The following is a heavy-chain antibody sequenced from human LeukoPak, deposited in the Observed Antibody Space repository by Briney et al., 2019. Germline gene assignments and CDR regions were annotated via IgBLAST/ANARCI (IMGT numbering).Heavy chain of an antibody. CDR2: IYYSGST. V-gene: IGHV4-59*01. D-gene: IGHD6-13*01. Sequence: PSETLSLTCTVSGGSISSYYWSWIRQPPGKGLEWIGYIYYSGSTNYNPSLKSRVTISVDMSKNQFSLKLSSVTAADTAVYYCTRVGSSWAYYYYMDVWGKGTTVTVS. J-gene: IGHJ6*03. CDR3: TRVGSSWAYYYYMDV. CDR1: GGSISSYY.